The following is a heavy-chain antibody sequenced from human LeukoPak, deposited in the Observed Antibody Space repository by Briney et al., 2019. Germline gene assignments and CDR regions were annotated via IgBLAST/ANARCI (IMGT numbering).Heavy chain of an antibody. CDR3: ARAGLGYSYGFDY. V-gene: IGHV4-4*07. CDR1: GDSISRYY. D-gene: IGHD5-18*01. CDR2: VYTSGST. J-gene: IGHJ4*02. Sequence: PSETLSLTCSVSGDSISRYYWSWVRQPAGKGLEWIGRVYTSGSTIYNPSLKSRVTMSLDPSKNQFSLKLSSVTAADTAVYYCARAGLGYSYGFDYWGQGTLVTVSS.